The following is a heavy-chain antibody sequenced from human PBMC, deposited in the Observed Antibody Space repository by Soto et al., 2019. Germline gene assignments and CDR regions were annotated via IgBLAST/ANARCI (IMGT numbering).Heavy chain of an antibody. CDR1: GFSVRDNY. CDR3: AKDRKIAAAWFDP. V-gene: IGHV3-23*01. CDR2: ISGSGGST. D-gene: IGHD6-13*01. J-gene: IGHJ5*02. Sequence: GGSLRLSCAASGFSVRDNYMSWVRQAPGKGLEWVSAISGSGGSTYYADSVKGRFTISRDNSKNTLYLQMNSLRAEDTAVYYCAKDRKIAAAWFDPWGQGTLVTVSS.